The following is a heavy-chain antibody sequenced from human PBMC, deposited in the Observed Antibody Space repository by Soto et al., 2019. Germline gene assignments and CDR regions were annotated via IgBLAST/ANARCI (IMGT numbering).Heavy chain of an antibody. D-gene: IGHD6-19*01. Sequence: GGSLRLSCAASGFTFDDYAMHWVRQVPGKGLEWVSGISWNSGSIGYADSVKGRFTISRDNAKNSLYLQMNSLRAEDTALYYCAKDTSSDWFRHFHYWGQGTLVTVSS. CDR3: AKDTSSDWFRHFHY. CDR2: ISWNSGSI. CDR1: GFTFDDYA. V-gene: IGHV3-9*01. J-gene: IGHJ4*02.